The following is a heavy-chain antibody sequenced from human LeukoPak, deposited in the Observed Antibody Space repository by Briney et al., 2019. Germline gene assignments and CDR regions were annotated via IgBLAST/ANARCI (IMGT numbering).Heavy chain of an antibody. CDR1: GYTFTSYY. J-gene: IGHJ4*02. CDR3: ARDPKLERREGGG. D-gene: IGHD1-1*01. V-gene: IGHV1-46*01. Sequence: GASVKVSCKASGYTFTSYYMHWVRQAPGQGLEWMGIINPSGGSTSYAQKFQGRVTMTRDTSTSTVYMELSSLRAEDTAVYYCARDPKLERREGGGWGQGTLVTVSS. CDR2: INPSGGST.